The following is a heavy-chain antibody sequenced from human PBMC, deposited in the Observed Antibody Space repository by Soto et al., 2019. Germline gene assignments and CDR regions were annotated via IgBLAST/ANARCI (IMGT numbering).Heavy chain of an antibody. V-gene: IGHV3-23*01. CDR1: GFTFSSYA. J-gene: IGHJ4*02. D-gene: IGHD6-19*01. CDR2: MSGTGGST. Sequence: EVQLLESGGGLVQPGRSLRLSCAASGFTFSSYAMNWVRQAPGKGLEWVSAMSGTGGSTYYADSVNGRFTISRDNSKNTMYLQMNSLRVEDTAVVYCAKAGFSSGWSPSYFDYWGQGNLVTVSS. CDR3: AKAGFSSGWSPSYFDY.